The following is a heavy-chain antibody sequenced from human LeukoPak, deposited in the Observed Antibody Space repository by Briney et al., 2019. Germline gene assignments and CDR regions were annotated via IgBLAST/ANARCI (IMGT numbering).Heavy chain of an antibody. CDR3: ARYTEDYGSGSYYKTFDY. D-gene: IGHD3-10*01. J-gene: IGHJ4*02. CDR1: GFTFSDYH. V-gene: IGHV3-11*04. Sequence: PGGSLRLSCAASGFTFSDYHMSWIRQAPGKGLEWVSYITSSGVSIYYADSVRGRFTISRDNAKNSLYLQMNSLRADDTAVYFCARYTEDYGSGSYYKTFDYWGRGTLVTVSS. CDR2: ITSSGVSI.